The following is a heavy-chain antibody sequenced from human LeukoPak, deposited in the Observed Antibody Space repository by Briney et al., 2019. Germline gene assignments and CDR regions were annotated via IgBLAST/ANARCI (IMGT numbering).Heavy chain of an antibody. Sequence: GGSLRLSCAASGFTVSSNYMSWVRQAPGKGLEWVSVIYSGGGTYYADSVKGRVTISRDDGKNTLYLHMNSLRDDDTAVYYCATDQRYAFDYWGQGILVTVSS. J-gene: IGHJ4*02. CDR3: ATDQRYAFDY. CDR2: IYSGGGT. CDR1: GFTVSSNY. D-gene: IGHD3-9*01. V-gene: IGHV3-53*01.